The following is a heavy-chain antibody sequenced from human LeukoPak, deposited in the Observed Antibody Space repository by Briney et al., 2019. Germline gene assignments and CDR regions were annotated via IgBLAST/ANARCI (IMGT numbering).Heavy chain of an antibody. Sequence: SETLSLTCTVSGGSISSSSYYWGWIRQPPGKGLEWIGSIYYSGSTYYNPSLKSRVTISVDTSKNQLSLKLSSVTAADTAVYFCARSGGLWLLTYYFDYWGQGTLVTVSS. J-gene: IGHJ4*02. CDR2: IYYSGST. CDR1: GGSISSSSYY. CDR3: ARSGGLWLLTYYFDY. D-gene: IGHD3-22*01. V-gene: IGHV4-39*07.